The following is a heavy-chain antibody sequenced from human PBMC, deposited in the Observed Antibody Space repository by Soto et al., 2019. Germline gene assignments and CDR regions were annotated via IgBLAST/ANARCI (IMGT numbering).Heavy chain of an antibody. V-gene: IGHV3-48*03. CDR3: ASEYGSGFPVY. CDR2: ISSGGGTT. D-gene: IGHD3-10*01. CDR1: GLTFSSYE. J-gene: IGHJ4*02. Sequence: VQLVASGGGLVQPGGSLRLSCAASGLTFSSYEMNWVRQAPGKGLEWVSYISSGGGTTYYADSVKGRFTISRDNAKNSLYLQMNSLRAEDTAIYYCASEYGSGFPVYWGQGTLVTVSS.